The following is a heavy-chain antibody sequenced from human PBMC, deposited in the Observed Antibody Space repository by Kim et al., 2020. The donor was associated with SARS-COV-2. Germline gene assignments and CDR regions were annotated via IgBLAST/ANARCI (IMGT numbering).Heavy chain of an antibody. CDR3: ARDGCSGGSCYSVNT. J-gene: IGHJ5*02. D-gene: IGHD2-15*01. V-gene: IGHV4-39*07. Sequence: PSLESRVTISVDTSKNQFSLKLSSVTAADTAVYYCARDGCSGGSCYSVNTWGQGTLVTVSS.